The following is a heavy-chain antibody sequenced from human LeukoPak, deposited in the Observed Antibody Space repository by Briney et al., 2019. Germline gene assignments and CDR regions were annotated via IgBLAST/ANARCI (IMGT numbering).Heavy chain of an antibody. V-gene: IGHV4-59*01. CDR2: IYYTGST. J-gene: IGHJ3*01. Sequence: SETLSLTCSFSIVSIKNYYWNWIRQSPGKGLQWIGYIYYTGSTDYNFSLKSRVTISLDTSENQFSLRLNSVTAADSAVYYCARSTYYYETFVNAFDFWGQGTVVTVSS. CDR1: IVSIKNYY. CDR3: ARSTYYYETFVNAFDF. D-gene: IGHD3-22*01.